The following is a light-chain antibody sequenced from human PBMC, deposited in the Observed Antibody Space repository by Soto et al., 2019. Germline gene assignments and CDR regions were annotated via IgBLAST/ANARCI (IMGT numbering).Light chain of an antibody. Sequence: QSALTQPASVSGSPLQAITISCTGTSSDVGGYTYVSWYQQHPGKAPKFIIYDVSNRPSGVSNRFSGSKSGNTASLTISGLQAEDEADYYCSSYTTSNTRQIVFGTGTKVTVL. CDR3: SSYTTSNTRQIV. V-gene: IGLV2-14*01. CDR1: SSDVGGYTY. J-gene: IGLJ1*01. CDR2: DVS.